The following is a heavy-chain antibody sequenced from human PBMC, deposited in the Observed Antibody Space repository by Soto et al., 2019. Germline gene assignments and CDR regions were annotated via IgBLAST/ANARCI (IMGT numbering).Heavy chain of an antibody. D-gene: IGHD3-22*01. J-gene: IGHJ1*01. CDR2: IWYDGSNK. V-gene: IGHV3-33*01. CDR1: GFTFSSYG. Sequence: GGSLRLSCAASGFTFSSYGMHWVRQAPGKGLEWVAVIWYDGSNKYYADSVKGRFTISRDNSKNTLYLQMNSLRAEDTAVYYCARDKLSLGSGYPQYFQHWGQGTLVTVSS. CDR3: ARDKLSLGSGYPQYFQH.